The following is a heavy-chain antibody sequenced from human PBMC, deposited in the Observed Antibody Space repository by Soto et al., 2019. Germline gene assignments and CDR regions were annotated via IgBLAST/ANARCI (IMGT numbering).Heavy chain of an antibody. J-gene: IGHJ5*02. V-gene: IGHV1-18*04. CDR2: IEVDSGYT. CDR3: ATPYDTGFDP. Sequence: QLQLVQSAAEVKKPGASVRVSCKAYGYPFIKYGISWIRQAPEQGLKWMGWIEVDSGYTNYAQKFQGTVTVTADTCSDTALIELRMRSRDDTAVYFCATPYDTGFDPWGQGTLVSVSS. CDR1: GYPFIKYG. D-gene: IGHD3-9*01.